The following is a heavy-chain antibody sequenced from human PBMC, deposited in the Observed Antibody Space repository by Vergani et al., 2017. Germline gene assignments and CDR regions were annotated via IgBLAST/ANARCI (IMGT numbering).Heavy chain of an antibody. CDR1: GGSISSYY. J-gene: IGHJ4*02. CDR2: IYYSGST. CDR3: ARGKGVYQLPFDY. V-gene: IGHV4-59*01. Sequence: QVQLQESGPGLVKPSETLSLTCTVSGGSISSYYWSWIRQPPGKGLEWIGYIYYSGSTNYNPSLKSRVTISVDTSKNQFSLKLSSVTAADTAVYYWARGKGVYQLPFDYWGQGTLVTVSS. D-gene: IGHD2-2*01.